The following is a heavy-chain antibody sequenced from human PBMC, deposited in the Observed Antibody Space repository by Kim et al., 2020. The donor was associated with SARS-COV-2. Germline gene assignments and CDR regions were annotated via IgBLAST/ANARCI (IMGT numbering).Heavy chain of an antibody. D-gene: IGHD5-12*01. V-gene: IGHV1-69*04. CDR2: IIPILGIA. Sequence: SVKVSCKASGGTFSSYAISWVRQAPGQGFEWMGRIIPILGIANYAQKFQGRVTITADKSTSTAYMELSSLRAEDTAVYYCARDYVDIGATTIVDYYYYGMDGWRQGTTVTVSS. CDR3: ARDYVDIGATTIVDYYYYGMDG. J-gene: IGHJ6*01. CDR1: GGTFSSYA.